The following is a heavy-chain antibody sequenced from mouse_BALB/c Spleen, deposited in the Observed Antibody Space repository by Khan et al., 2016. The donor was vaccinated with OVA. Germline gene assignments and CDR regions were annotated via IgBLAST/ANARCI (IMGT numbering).Heavy chain of an antibody. CDR3: ARRDYYGSSSFAY. J-gene: IGHJ3*01. CDR1: GYTFTSYV. V-gene: IGHV1S136*01. CDR2: INPHNDGT. D-gene: IGHD1-1*01. Sequence: EVQLQESGPELVKPGASVKMSCKASGYTFTSYVMHWVKQKPGQGLEWIGYINPHNDGTKYNEKFKGKATLTSDKSSSTAYMELSSLTSEDSAVYYCARRDYYGSSSFAYWGQGTLVTVSA.